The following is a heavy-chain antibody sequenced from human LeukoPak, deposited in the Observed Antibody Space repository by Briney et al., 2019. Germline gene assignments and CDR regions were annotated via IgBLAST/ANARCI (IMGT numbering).Heavy chain of an antibody. CDR3: ARGSYYYDSSGSLDY. CDR2: IYYSGST. D-gene: IGHD3-22*01. Sequence: SKTLSLTCTVSGGSISSSSYYWGWIRQPPGKGLEWIGSIYYSGSTYYNPSLKSRVTISVDTSKNQFSLKLSSVTAADTAVYYCARGSYYYDSSGSLDYWGQGTLVTVSS. V-gene: IGHV4-39*07. CDR1: GGSISSSSYY. J-gene: IGHJ4*02.